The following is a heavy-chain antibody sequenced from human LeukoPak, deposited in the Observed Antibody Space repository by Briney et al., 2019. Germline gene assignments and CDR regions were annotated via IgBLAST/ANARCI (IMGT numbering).Heavy chain of an antibody. J-gene: IGHJ4*02. CDR1: SGSISSYY. Sequence: SETLSLTCTVFSGSISSYYWSWIRQPPGKGLEWIGYIYYSGSTDYNPSPKSRVTISVDTSKNQFSLKLSSVTAADTAMYYCARGLGYSSGWLDYWGQGTLVTVSS. D-gene: IGHD6-19*01. V-gene: IGHV4-59*01. CDR3: ARGLGYSSGWLDY. CDR2: IYYSGST.